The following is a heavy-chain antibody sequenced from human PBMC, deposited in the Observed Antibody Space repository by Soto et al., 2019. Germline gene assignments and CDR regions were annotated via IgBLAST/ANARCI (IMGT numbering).Heavy chain of an antibody. Sequence: QVQLQQWGAGLLKPSETLSLTCAVYGGSFSGYYWSWIRQPPRKGLEWIGEINHSGSTNYNPSLNSRVTISVDTSKTQFSLKLSSVTAADTAVYYCARGGLGNYYYYGMDVWGQGTTVTVSS. V-gene: IGHV4-34*01. CDR3: ARGGLGNYYYYGMDV. CDR2: INHSGST. J-gene: IGHJ6*02. D-gene: IGHD1-26*01. CDR1: GGSFSGYY.